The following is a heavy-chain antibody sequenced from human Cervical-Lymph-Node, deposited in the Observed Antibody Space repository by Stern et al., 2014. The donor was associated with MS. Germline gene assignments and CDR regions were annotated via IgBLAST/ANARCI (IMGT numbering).Heavy chain of an antibody. CDR3: VRDWSSNAYKSEDY. J-gene: IGHJ4*02. D-gene: IGHD4-11*01. Sequence: QVQLVESGGGVVQPGRSLRLSCIASGFTFSNYGMHWVRQAPGKGLGWVATIWHDGSKTYYAGSVRGRFPISRDNSKNTLSLQMNSLRVDDTAVYYCVRDWSSNAYKSEDYWGQGTLVTVSS. CDR2: IWHDGSKT. V-gene: IGHV3-33*01. CDR1: GFTFSNYG.